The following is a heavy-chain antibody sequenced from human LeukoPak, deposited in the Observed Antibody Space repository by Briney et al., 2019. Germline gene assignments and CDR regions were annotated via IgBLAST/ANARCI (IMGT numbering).Heavy chain of an antibody. D-gene: IGHD3-9*01. J-gene: IGHJ4*02. Sequence: PPETLSLTCSVSGVSIFSYYWNWIRQPPGKGLEWIGYVHYSGSNNYNPSLKSRVTISVDTSNPQFSLKLSSATAADTPVYYCPTGRSIRYFDYWGQGTLLTVSS. CDR2: VHYSGSN. V-gene: IGHV4-59*12. CDR3: PTGRSIRYFDY. CDR1: GVSIFSYY.